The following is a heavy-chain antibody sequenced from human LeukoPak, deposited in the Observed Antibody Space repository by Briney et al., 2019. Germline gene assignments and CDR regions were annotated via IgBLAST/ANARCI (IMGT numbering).Heavy chain of an antibody. CDR1: GFTFSSYE. D-gene: IGHD3-22*01. V-gene: IGHV3-48*03. Sequence: GGSLRLSCAASGFTFSSYEMNWVRQAPGKGLEWVSYISSSGSTIYYADSVKGRFTISRDNAKNSLYLQMNSLRAEDTAVYYCAREGDYDSSADAFDIWGQGTMVTVSS. CDR3: AREGDYDSSADAFDI. J-gene: IGHJ3*02. CDR2: ISSSGSTI.